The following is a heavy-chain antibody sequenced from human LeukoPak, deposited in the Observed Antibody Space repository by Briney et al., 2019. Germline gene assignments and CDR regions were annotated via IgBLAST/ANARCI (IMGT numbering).Heavy chain of an antibody. CDR1: GFTFSNFA. Sequence: QTGGSLRLSCAASGFTFSNFAMNWVRQAPGKGLEWVSSISESGDDTAYADSVKGRFTISRDNSRNTLYLQMITLRAEDTAVYFCVKQSVDVWGQGTLVTVSS. CDR3: VKQSVDV. V-gene: IGHV3-23*01. J-gene: IGHJ5*02. CDR2: ISESGDDT.